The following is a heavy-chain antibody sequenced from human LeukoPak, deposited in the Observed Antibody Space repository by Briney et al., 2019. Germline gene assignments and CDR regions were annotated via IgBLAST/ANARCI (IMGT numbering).Heavy chain of an antibody. V-gene: IGHV3-23*01. J-gene: IGHJ4*01. CDR3: VRQQTSHGNFDY. CDR2: ISGSGGST. D-gene: IGHD1-1*01. CDR1: GFTFSSYA. Sequence: GGSLRLSCAASGFTFSSYAMSWVRQAPGMGLEWVSAISGSGGSTYYADSVKGRFTISRDNSKNTLYLQMNSLRAEDTAVYYCVRQQTSHGNFDYWGQGTLATVSS.